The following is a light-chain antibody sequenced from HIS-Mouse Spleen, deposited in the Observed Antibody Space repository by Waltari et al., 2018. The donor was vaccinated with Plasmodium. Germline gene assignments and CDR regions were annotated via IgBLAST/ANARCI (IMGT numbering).Light chain of an antibody. CDR1: QGISNY. CDR2: AAS. CDR3: LQHNSYPRT. V-gene: IGKV1-17*03. J-gene: IGKJ1*01. Sequence: DIQMTQSPSSFSASVGDRVTLTCRASQGISNYLAWFQQKPGKVPKHLIYAASSLQSGVPSRFSGSGSGTEFTLTISSLQSEDFATYYCLQHNSYPRTFGQGTKVEIK.